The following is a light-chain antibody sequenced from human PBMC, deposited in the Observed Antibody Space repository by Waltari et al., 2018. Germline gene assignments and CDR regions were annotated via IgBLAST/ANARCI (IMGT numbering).Light chain of an antibody. CDR2: GAS. Sequence: EIVMTQSPATLSVSPGERATLSCRASQSGNSNLAWYQQRPGQAPRLLIYGASTTATGIPARFTGSGSGTEFTLTISSLQSEDFAVYYCQQYNNWPLTFGGGTEVEIK. CDR1: QSGNSN. J-gene: IGKJ4*01. CDR3: QQYNNWPLT. V-gene: IGKV3-15*01.